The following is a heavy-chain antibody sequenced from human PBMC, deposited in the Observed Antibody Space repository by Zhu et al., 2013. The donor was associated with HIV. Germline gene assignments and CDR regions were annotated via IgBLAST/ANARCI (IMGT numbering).Heavy chain of an antibody. CDR1: GYTFGIYG. Sequence: QVQLVQSGAEVKKPGASVKVSCKASGYTFGIYGISWVRQAPGQGLEWMGWVSAYSGNTQFAQQLQARVTLTTDTSTSTAYMELRSLRSDDTAVYYCVRDSSVEYSSSPSAFDIWAKGHWLPSLQ. CDR3: VRDSSVEYSSSPSAFDI. CDR2: VSAYSGNT. V-gene: IGHV1-18*01. D-gene: IGHD5-12*01. J-gene: IGHJ3*02.